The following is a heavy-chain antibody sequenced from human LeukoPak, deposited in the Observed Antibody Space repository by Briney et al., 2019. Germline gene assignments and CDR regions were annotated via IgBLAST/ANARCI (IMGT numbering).Heavy chain of an antibody. D-gene: IGHD2-2*01. Sequence: GGSLRLSCAASGFTFDDYGMSWVRQAPGKGLERVSGINWNGGSTGYADSVKGRFTISRDNAKNSLYLQMNSLRAEDMALYYCAREIEASCPDYWGQGTLVTVSS. V-gene: IGHV3-20*04. J-gene: IGHJ4*02. CDR1: GFTFDDYG. CDR3: AREIEASCPDY. CDR2: INWNGGST.